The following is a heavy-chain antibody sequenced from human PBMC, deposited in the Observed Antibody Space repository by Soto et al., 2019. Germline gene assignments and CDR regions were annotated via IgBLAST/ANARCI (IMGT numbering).Heavy chain of an antibody. Sequence: ASVKGSCKASGYTFTNSYIHWLSQTPGQGLEWMALLNPNGGSTNYAQNFQGRVTVTRDTSTSTVYMELTSLTSEDTAVYYCAKILDVWAYGGKGPLFPVS. CDR2: LNPNGGST. V-gene: IGHV1-46*01. J-gene: IGHJ4*02. CDR1: GYTFTNSY. D-gene: IGHD1-26*01. CDR3: AKILDVWAY.